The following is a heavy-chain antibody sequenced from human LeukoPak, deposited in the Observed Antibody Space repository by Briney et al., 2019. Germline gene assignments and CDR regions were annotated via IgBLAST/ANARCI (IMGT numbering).Heavy chain of an antibody. Sequence: PGGSLRLSCAASGFTFSSYSMSGVRQAPGKGLEWVANIKQDGSEKHSVDSVKGRFTISRDNAKNSLYLQMDSLRAEDTALHYCARDCTNGVCYTYHTFDIWGQRTMVTVSS. D-gene: IGHD2-8*01. J-gene: IGHJ3*02. V-gene: IGHV3-7*05. CDR3: ARDCTNGVCYTYHTFDI. CDR1: GFTFSSYS. CDR2: IKQDGSEK.